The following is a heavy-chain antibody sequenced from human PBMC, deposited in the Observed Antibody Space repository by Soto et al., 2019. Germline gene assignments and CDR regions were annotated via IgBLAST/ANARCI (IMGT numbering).Heavy chain of an antibody. Sequence: ASLKVSCKASGYTFCGYYIHWLRQAPGQGLEWMGWINPNSAGTTYAQKFQGRVTVTRDTPTSTAYMELSRLTSDDTAVYYCARSLTEGYCTITGCYTRPLYGMDVWGQGTTVTVSS. V-gene: IGHV1-2*02. D-gene: IGHD2-2*02. J-gene: IGHJ6*02. CDR2: INPNSAGT. CDR1: GYTFCGYY. CDR3: ARSLTEGYCTITGCYTRPLYGMDV.